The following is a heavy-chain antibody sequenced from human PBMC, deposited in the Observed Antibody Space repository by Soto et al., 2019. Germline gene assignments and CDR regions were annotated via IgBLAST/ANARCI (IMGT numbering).Heavy chain of an antibody. D-gene: IGHD4-17*01. CDR1: GGSTSGPN. J-gene: IGHJ4*02. CDR2: IYYSGST. Sequence: SYTQSHTCIVSGGSTSGPNWSCIRQPPGKGLEWIGYIYYSGSTNYTPSLKSRVTISVDTSKNQFSLKLSSVTAADTAVYYCVRRPTVTEYYFDYWGQGTLVTVS. V-gene: IGHV4-59*08. CDR3: VRRPTVTEYYFDY.